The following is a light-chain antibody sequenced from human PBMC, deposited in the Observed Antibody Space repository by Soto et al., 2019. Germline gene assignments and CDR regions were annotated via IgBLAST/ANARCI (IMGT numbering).Light chain of an antibody. CDR3: HQYDSWPPWT. J-gene: IGKJ1*01. CDR2: GAS. Sequence: EIVMTQSPATLSVSPGERVTLSCRASQSVSGNLAWYQQRPGQAPRLLIYGASTRATGIPDRFSGSVSGTKFTLTISSLRSEDSAVYYCHQYDSWPPWTFGQGTKVEIK. V-gene: IGKV3-15*01. CDR1: QSVSGN.